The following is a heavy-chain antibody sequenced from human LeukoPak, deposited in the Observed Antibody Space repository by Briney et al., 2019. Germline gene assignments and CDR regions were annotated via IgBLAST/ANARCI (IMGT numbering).Heavy chain of an antibody. CDR2: IHYTGNT. CDR1: GDSIISGAYY. CDR3: GRELYRSRIDP. Sequence: SETLSLTCIVSGDSIISGAYYWTWLRQHPGQGLEWFGYIHYTGNTYYHPSLKSRLSVSLDTSENRFSLKLTAVTAADTAVYCCGRELYRSRIDPWGQGTLVTVSS. J-gene: IGHJ5*02. D-gene: IGHD5/OR15-5a*01. V-gene: IGHV4-31*03.